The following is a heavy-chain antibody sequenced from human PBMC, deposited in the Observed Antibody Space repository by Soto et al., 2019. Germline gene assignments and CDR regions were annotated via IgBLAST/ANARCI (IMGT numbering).Heavy chain of an antibody. CDR2: TYYRSKWYY. CDR3: ARGEQYSGRIFDY. D-gene: IGHD1-26*01. V-gene: IGHV6-1*01. J-gene: IGHJ4*01. CDR1: GDSDSSNSAG. Sequence: SQTLSLPCAITGDSDSSNSAGCSVVRQSPSRGLEWLGRTYYRSKWYYEYAVSVRGRITINPDTSKNQYSLQLNSVTPEDTAVYFCARGEQYSGRIFDYWGQGTLVTVSS.